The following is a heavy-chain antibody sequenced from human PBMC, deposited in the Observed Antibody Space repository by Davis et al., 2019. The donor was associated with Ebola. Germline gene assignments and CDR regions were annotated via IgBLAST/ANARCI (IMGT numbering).Heavy chain of an antibody. CDR2: ISPDGSNR. CDR3: ARDGTGWYPGDY. V-gene: IGHV3-30-3*01. Sequence: PGGSLRLSCEVSGFSFRNYGMHWVRQASGKGLQWVALISPDGSNRWYADSVRGRLTTSRDNSKNTLYLQVNSLRPDDTAVYYCARDGTGWYPGDYWGQGTLVTVSS. CDR1: GFSFRNYG. J-gene: IGHJ4*02. D-gene: IGHD6-19*01.